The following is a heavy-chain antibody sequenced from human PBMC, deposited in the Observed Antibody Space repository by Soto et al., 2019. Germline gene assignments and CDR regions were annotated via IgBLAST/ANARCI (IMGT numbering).Heavy chain of an antibody. J-gene: IGHJ6*02. CDR2: FFYGGGST. CDR1: GFIVSDHY. CDR3: AKDRGSYYDSSGYYQPRNGMDV. D-gene: IGHD3-22*01. Sequence: GGSLRLSCAASGFIVSDHYMNWVRQAPGKGLEWVSVFFYGGGSTYYADSVKGRFTISRDNSKYTLYLQMNSLRAEDTAVYYCAKDRGSYYDSSGYYQPRNGMDVWGQGTTVTVSS. V-gene: IGHV3-53*01.